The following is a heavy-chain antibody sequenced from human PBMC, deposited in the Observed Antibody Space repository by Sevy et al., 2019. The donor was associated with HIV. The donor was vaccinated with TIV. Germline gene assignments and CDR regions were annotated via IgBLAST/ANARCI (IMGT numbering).Heavy chain of an antibody. CDR3: ARSDYGDYVGWFDP. J-gene: IGHJ5*02. D-gene: IGHD4-17*01. Sequence: GGSLRLSCAASGFTFSSSIINWVRQAPGKGLEWVSSISGTGSTIYYADSVKGRFTISRDNAKNSLCLQMHSLRDEDTAVYYCARSDYGDYVGWFDPWGQGTLVTVSS. CDR2: ISGTGSTI. CDR1: GFTFSSSI. V-gene: IGHV3-48*02.